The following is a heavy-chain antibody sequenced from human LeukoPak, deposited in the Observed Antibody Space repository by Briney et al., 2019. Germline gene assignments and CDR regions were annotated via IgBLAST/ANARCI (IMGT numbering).Heavy chain of an antibody. Sequence: GGSLRLSCAASGFTFSSYGMHWVRQAPGKGLEWVAFILYDESNKYYADSVKGRFTISRDRSKNTLYLQMNSLRPEDTALYYCAKATGYCSSTSCPGDYWGQGTLVTVSS. J-gene: IGHJ4*02. CDR2: ILYDESNK. D-gene: IGHD2-2*01. V-gene: IGHV3-30*02. CDR3: AKATGYCSSTSCPGDY. CDR1: GFTFSSYG.